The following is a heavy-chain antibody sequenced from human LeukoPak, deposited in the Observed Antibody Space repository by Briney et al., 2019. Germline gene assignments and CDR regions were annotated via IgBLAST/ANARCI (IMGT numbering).Heavy chain of an antibody. D-gene: IGHD6-13*01. CDR2: ISSSGSTI. CDR3: ARVYSSSWYDYYYYYMDV. J-gene: IGHJ6*03. CDR1: GFTFSDYY. Sequence: PGGSLRLSCAASGFTFSDYYMSWIRQAPGKGLEWVSYISSSGSTIYYADSVKGRFTISRDNAKNSLYLQMNSLRAEDTAVYYCARVYSSSWYDYYYYYMDVWGKGTTVTISS. V-gene: IGHV3-11*04.